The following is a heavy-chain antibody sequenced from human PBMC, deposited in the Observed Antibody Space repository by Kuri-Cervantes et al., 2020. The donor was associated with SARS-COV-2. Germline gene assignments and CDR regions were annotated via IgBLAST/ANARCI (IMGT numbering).Heavy chain of an antibody. CDR1: GFSFSNYA. J-gene: IGHJ5*01. V-gene: IGHV3-23*05. CDR3: AKGLTPTPPTRYYDS. D-gene: IGHD2-15*01. CDR2: INFNGRDT. Sequence: GGSLRLSCAASGFSFSNYAMTWVRQVPGKGLEWVSVINFNGRDTFYADSVKGRFTISRDNSKDTVYLQLHSLRAEDTAIYFCAKGLTPTPPTRYYDSWGPGTLVTVSS.